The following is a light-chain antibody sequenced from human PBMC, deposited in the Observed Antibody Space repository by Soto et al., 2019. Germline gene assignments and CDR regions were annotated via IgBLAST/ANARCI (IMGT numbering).Light chain of an antibody. J-gene: IGLJ1*01. CDR1: SSDVSGYNF. CDR3: CSYGGSSPYV. CDR2: DVS. V-gene: IGLV2-11*01. Sequence: QSALTQPPSVSGSPGQSVTISCTGTSSDVSGYNFVSWYQQHPGKAPELLIFDVSKRPSGVPDRFSGSKSGNTASLTISGLQAEDEADYYCCSYGGSSPYVFGTGTKLTVL.